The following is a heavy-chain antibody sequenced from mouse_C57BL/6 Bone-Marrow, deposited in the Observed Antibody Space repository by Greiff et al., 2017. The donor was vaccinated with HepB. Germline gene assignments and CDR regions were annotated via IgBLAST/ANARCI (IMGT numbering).Heavy chain of an antibody. V-gene: IGHV1-81*01. Sequence: VKLVESGAELARPGASVKLSCKASGYTFTSYGISWVKQRTGQGLEWIGEIYPRSGNTYYNEKFKGKATLTADKSSSTAYMELRSLTSEDSAVYFCARLKGCLLEYFDVWGTGTTVTVSS. CDR1: GYTFTSYG. D-gene: IGHD2-3*01. J-gene: IGHJ1*03. CDR3: ARLKGCLLEYFDV. CDR2: IYPRSGNT.